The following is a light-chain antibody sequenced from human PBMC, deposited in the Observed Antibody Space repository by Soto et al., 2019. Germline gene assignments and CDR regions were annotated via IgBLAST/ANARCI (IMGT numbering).Light chain of an antibody. J-gene: IGLJ2*01. CDR2: GNS. V-gene: IGLV1-40*01. Sequence: QSVLTQPPSVSGAPGQRVTISCTGSSSNIGAGYNVQWYQQLPGTAPKLLIYGNSNRPSGVPDRFSCSKSGTSASLAITGLQAEDEADYYCQSYDSSLSGVVFGGGTKLTVL. CDR3: QSYDSSLSGVV. CDR1: SSNIGAGYN.